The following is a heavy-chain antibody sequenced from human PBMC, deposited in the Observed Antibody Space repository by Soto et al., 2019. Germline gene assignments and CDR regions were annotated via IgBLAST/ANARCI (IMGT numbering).Heavy chain of an antibody. V-gene: IGHV3-23*01. CDR3: ANPHGYSNDLYYYYYMDV. CDR2: ISGSGGST. Sequence: GGSLRLSCAASGFTFSSYAMSWVRQAPGKGLEWVSAISGSGGSTYYADSVKGRFTISRDNSKNTLYLQMNSLRAEDTAVYYCANPHGYSNDLYYYYYMDVWGKGTTVTVSS. D-gene: IGHD4-4*01. J-gene: IGHJ6*03. CDR1: GFTFSSYA.